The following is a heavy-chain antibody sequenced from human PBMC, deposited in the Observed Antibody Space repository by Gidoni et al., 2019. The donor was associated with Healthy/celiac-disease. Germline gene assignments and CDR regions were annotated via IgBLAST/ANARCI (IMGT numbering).Heavy chain of an antibody. CDR2: IYYSGST. D-gene: IGHD3-10*01. CDR1: GGSISSSSYS. CDR3: ARQPSSMVRGVIMAFDY. Sequence: QLQLQESGPGLVKPSETLSLTCTVSGGSISSSSYSWGWIRQPPGKGLEWIGSIYYSGSTYYNPSLKSRVTISVDTSKNQFSLKLSSVTAADTAVYYCARQPSSMVRGVIMAFDYWGQGTLVTVSS. V-gene: IGHV4-39*01. J-gene: IGHJ4*02.